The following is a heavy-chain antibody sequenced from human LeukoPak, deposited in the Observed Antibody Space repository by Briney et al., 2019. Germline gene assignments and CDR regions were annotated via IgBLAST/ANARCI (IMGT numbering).Heavy chain of an antibody. V-gene: IGHV1-69*05. CDR2: IIPIEGTA. CDR1: GGTFRTYA. Sequence: PSVNLSCKASGGTFRTYAFSWVRQAPGQGLEWMGGIIPIEGTANYAQKFQGRVTITTDESTSTVYMELGSLRSEDTAVYFCARDPNLEFVGAFLFWGQGTMVTVSS. D-gene: IGHD1-14*01. J-gene: IGHJ3*01. CDR3: ARDPNLEFVGAFLF.